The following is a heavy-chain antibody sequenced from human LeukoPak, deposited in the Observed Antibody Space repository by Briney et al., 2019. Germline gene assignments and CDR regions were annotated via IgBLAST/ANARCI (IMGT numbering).Heavy chain of an antibody. CDR2: ISSSSSYI. D-gene: IGHD3-10*01. V-gene: IGHV3-21*01. J-gene: IGHJ4*02. Sequence: GGSLRLSCAASGFTFSSYSMNWVRQAPGKGLEWVASISSSSSYIYYADSVKGRFTISRDNAKNSLYLQMNSLRAEDTAVYYCARDVLDYYRSGSSDYWGQGTLVTVSS. CDR1: GFTFSSYS. CDR3: ARDVLDYYRSGSSDY.